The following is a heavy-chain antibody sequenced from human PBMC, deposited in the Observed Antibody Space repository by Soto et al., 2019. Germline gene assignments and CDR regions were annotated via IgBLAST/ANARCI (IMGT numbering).Heavy chain of an antibody. CDR2: ISYDGSNK. CDR3: ARDSKIPEDFWSGYPSQ. V-gene: IGHV3-30-3*01. Sequence: GGSLRLSCAASGFTFSSYAMHWVRQAPGKGLEWVAVISYDGSNKYYADSVKGRFTISRDNSKNTLYLQMNSLRAEDTAVYYCARDSKIPEDFWSGYPSQWGQGTLVTVSS. D-gene: IGHD3-3*01. J-gene: IGHJ4*02. CDR1: GFTFSSYA.